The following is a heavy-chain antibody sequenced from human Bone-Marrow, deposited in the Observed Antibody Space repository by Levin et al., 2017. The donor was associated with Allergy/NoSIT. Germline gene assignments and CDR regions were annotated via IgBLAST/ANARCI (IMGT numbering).Heavy chain of an antibody. V-gene: IGHV4-39*01. J-gene: IGHJ4*02. D-gene: IGHD3-9*01. Sequence: SETLSLTCTVSGDSIISATYYWGWVRQPPGKGLEWIGSVYFSGSTYLSPFLKSRVTMSVDTSRSQFSLNLSSVTAADTAVYYCARVPALRFLDWFLDYWGRGVLVTVSS. CDR3: ARVPALRFLDWFLDY. CDR2: VYFSGST. CDR1: GDSIISATYY.